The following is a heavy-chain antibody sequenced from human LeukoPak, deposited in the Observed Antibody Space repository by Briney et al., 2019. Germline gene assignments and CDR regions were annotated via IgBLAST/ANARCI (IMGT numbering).Heavy chain of an antibody. CDR2: MSGSGGST. CDR3: AKSTSPVGTFDY. V-gene: IGHV3-23*01. Sequence: GGSLRLSCAASGFTFSNYAMSWVRKAQGTGLECVSVMSGSGGSTYYADAVKGRFTTSRDTSKNTRYLHMNSLRAEDTAVYYCAKSTSPVGTFDYWGQGTLVTVSS. D-gene: IGHD4-23*01. CDR1: GFTFSNYA. J-gene: IGHJ4*02.